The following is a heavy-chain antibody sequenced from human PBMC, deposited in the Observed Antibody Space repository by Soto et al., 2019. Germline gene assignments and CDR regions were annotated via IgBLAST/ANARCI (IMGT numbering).Heavy chain of an antibody. CDR3: ARLSSGRCYGVPLDV. CDR2: ISSSSSTI. CDR1: GFTFSSYS. D-gene: IGHD2-15*01. Sequence: GGSLRLSCAASGFTFSSYSMNWVRQAPGKGLEWVSYISSSSSTIYYADSVKGRFTISRDNAKNSLYLQMNSLRDEDTAVYYCARLSSGRCYGVPLDVWGKGTTVTVSS. J-gene: IGHJ6*04. V-gene: IGHV3-48*02.